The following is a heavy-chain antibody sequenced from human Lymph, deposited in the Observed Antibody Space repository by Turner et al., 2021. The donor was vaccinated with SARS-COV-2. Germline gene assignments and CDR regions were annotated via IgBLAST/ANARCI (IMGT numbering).Heavy chain of an antibody. D-gene: IGHD2-2*01. Sequence: VQLVQSGAEVKKPGSSVKVSCTSSGGTFSSYAITWVRQAPGQGLEWMGGIIPILAIANYAQKVQGRVTITADKSTSTAYMELSSLRSEDTAVYYCSRDSPYCSSTSCYDPWGQGTLVTVSS. CDR1: GGTFSSYA. V-gene: IGHV1-69*10. J-gene: IGHJ5*02. CDR3: SRDSPYCSSTSCYDP. CDR2: IIPILAIA.